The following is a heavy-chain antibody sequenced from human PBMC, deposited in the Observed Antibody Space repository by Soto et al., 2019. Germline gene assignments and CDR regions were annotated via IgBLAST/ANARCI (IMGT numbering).Heavy chain of an antibody. V-gene: IGHV3-23*01. CDR3: AKDLGDSSGWYLY. CDR1: GFTFSSYA. Sequence: EVQLLESGGGLVQPGGSLRLSCAASGFTFSSYAMSWVRQAPGKGLEWVSAISGSGGSTYYAASVKGRFTISRDNSKNTLYLQMNSLRAEDTAVYYCAKDLGDSSGWYLYWGQGTLVTVSS. D-gene: IGHD6-19*01. CDR2: ISGSGGST. J-gene: IGHJ4*02.